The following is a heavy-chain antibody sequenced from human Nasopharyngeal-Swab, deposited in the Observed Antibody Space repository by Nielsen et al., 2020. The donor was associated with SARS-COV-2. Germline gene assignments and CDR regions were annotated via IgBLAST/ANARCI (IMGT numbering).Heavy chain of an antibody. CDR3: ASIAARSGFGMDV. CDR2: INHSGST. J-gene: IGHJ6*02. V-gene: IGHV4-34*01. D-gene: IGHD6-6*01. CDR1: GGSFSGYY. Sequence: ESLKISCAVYGGSFSGYYWSWIRQPPGKGLEWIGEINHSGSTNYNPSLKSRVTISVDTSKNQFSLKLSSVTAADTAVYYCASIAARSGFGMDVWGQGTTVTVSS.